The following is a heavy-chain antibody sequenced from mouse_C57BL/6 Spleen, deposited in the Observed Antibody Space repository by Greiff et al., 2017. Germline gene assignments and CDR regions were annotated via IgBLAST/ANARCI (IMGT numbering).Heavy chain of an antibody. D-gene: IGHD1-1*01. Sequence: VQLQQSGPELVKPGASVKISCKASGYSFTGYYMNWVKQSPEKSLEWIGGINPSNGGTTYNQKFKAKATLTVDKSSSTAYMQLKNLTSEDSAVYCCAGNTVVADYWGKGTTLTGSS. CDR2: INPSNGGT. J-gene: IGHJ2*01. V-gene: IGHV1-42*01. CDR1: GYSFTGYY. CDR3: AGNTVVADY.